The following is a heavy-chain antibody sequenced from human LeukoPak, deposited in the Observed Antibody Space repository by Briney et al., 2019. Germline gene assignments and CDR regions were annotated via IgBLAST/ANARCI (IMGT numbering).Heavy chain of an antibody. D-gene: IGHD3-16*01. CDR2: ISESGGAT. V-gene: IGHV3-23*01. J-gene: IGHJ4*02. Sequence: GGSLRLSCAASGFMFSHSAMTWVRQPPGKGLEWVSGISESGGATYYAGSAKGRFTISRGNSKNTLYLQMNSLRSDDTAVYYCATVGVGWVAFEYWGQGALVTVSS. CDR1: GFMFSHSA. CDR3: ATVGVGWVAFEY.